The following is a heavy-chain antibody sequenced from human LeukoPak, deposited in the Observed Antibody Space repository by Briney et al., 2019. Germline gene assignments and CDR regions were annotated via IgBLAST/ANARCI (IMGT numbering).Heavy chain of an antibody. V-gene: IGHV3-21*01. D-gene: IGHD2-21*02. CDR2: ISGSSTYI. CDR1: GFTFINYS. J-gene: IGHJ1*01. CDR3: ARGNYYCGGDCYTAEYLQH. Sequence: GGSLRLSCAASGFTFINYSMNWVRQAPGKGLEWVSSISGSSTYIYYADSLKGRFTISRDNAKNSLYLQMNSLRAEDTAVYYCARGNYYCGGDCYTAEYLQHWGQGTLVTVSS.